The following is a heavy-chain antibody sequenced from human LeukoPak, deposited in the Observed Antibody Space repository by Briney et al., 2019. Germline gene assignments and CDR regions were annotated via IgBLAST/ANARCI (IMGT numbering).Heavy chain of an antibody. D-gene: IGHD2-2*01. V-gene: IGHV3-7*01. CDR1: GFSFGTSW. CDR3: ARTVVEVRSASDVFDI. Sequence: GGSLRLSCAASGFSFGTSWMSWGRQAPGKGLEWLANICVDGNEKYYVDSMKGRFTISRDNAKNSLYLQMDSLRVEDTAVYYCARTVVEVRSASDVFDIWGQGTMVTVSS. J-gene: IGHJ3*02. CDR2: ICVDGNEK.